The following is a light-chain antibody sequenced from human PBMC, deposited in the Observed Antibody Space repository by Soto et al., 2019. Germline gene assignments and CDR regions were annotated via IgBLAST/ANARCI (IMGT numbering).Light chain of an antibody. J-gene: IGKJ1*01. Sequence: DIQMTQSPSSLSASVGDRITITCRASQSIATYLHWYQQKPERAPRLLIYAESSLQSGVPSRFSATGSGTDFTLTISSLQPEDFATYYCQQTYTLHPTFGQGTKV. CDR1: QSIATY. CDR2: AES. V-gene: IGKV1-39*01. CDR3: QQTYTLHPT.